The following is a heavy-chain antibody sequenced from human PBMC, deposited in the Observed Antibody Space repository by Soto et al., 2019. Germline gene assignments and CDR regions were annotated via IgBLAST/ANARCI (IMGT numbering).Heavy chain of an antibody. CDR1: GDSVTSHY. V-gene: IGHV4-59*02. CDR2: MHYTGFS. Sequence: SETLSLTCSFSGDSVTSHYLTWIRQSPEKGLEWIGYMHYTGFSHYNPSLKSRLTISVDRSKNQFTLQLSSVTAADTAVYYCARGEGDYYYYYGMDVWGQGTTVTVSS. J-gene: IGHJ6*02. CDR3: ARGEGDYYYYYGMDV.